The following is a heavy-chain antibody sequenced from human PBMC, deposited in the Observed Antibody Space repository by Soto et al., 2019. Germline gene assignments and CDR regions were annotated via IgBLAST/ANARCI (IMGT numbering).Heavy chain of an antibody. Sequence: PSETLSLTCTVSGGSISSGGYYWSWIRQHPGKGLEWIGYIYYSGSTDYNPSLKSRVTISVDTSKNQLSLKLSSVTAADTAVYYCARVAKTGYCSGGSCYENYWGQGTLVTVSS. J-gene: IGHJ4*02. D-gene: IGHD2-15*01. V-gene: IGHV4-31*03. CDR3: ARVAKTGYCSGGSCYENY. CDR2: IYYSGST. CDR1: GGSISSGGYY.